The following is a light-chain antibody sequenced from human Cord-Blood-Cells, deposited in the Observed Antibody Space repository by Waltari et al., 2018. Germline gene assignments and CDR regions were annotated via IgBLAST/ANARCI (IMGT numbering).Light chain of an antibody. Sequence: DIQMTQSPSSLSASVGDRVTITCQASQDISNYLNWYQQKPGKHPKLLIYDASNLETGVPSRFSGSGSGTDFTFTISSLQHEDIATYYCQQYDNLPVTFGPGTKVDIK. J-gene: IGKJ3*01. V-gene: IGKV1-33*01. CDR2: DAS. CDR3: QQYDNLPVT. CDR1: QDISNY.